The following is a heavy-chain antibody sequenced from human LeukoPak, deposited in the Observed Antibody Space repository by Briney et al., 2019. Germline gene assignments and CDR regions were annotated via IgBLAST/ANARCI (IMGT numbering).Heavy chain of an antibody. CDR2: IKQDGREK. CDR1: GFTFSAYW. V-gene: IGHV3-7*01. D-gene: IGHD3-10*01. CDR3: ARENTGISYKWFDP. J-gene: IGHJ5*02. Sequence: WGSLRLSCAASGFTFSAYWMSWVRQAPGKVLEWVANIKQDGREKYYVDSVKGRFTISRDNAKSSLYLQMNSLGAEDTAVYYCARENTGISYKWFDPWGQGTLVTVSS.